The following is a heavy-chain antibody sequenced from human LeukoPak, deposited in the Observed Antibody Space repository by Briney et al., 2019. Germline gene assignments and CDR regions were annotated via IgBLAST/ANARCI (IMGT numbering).Heavy chain of an antibody. CDR3: AKDQRHYGSGSPHYYFDY. CDR1: GFTFSSYG. Sequence: SLRLSCTASGFTFSSYGMHWVRQAPGKGLEWVAVISYDGSNKYYADSVKGRFTISRDNSKNTLYLQMNSLRAEDTAVYYCAKDQRHYGSGSPHYYFDYWGQGTLVTVSS. J-gene: IGHJ4*02. V-gene: IGHV3-30*18. CDR2: ISYDGSNK. D-gene: IGHD3-10*01.